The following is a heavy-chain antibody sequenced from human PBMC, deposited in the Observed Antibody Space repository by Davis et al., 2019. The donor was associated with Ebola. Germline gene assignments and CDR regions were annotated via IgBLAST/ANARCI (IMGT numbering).Heavy chain of an antibody. V-gene: IGHV4-39*01. CDR2: IYKSGTT. CDR1: GGSIRSSSDY. CDR3: ARGQTYGSMVYGLDV. Sequence: MPGGSLRLSCTVSGGSIRSSSDYWGWVRQPPGKGLEWIGNIYKSGTTYYNPSLKSRITISVDTSKNQFSLRLTSVSAADTAVFYCARGQTYGSMVYGLDVWGQGTTVTVSS. D-gene: IGHD3-10*01. J-gene: IGHJ6*02.